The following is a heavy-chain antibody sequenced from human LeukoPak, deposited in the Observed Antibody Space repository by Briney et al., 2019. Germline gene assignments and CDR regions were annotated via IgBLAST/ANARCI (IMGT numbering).Heavy chain of an antibody. D-gene: IGHD2-2*01. CDR2: ISYDGTNK. CDR1: AFTFSSYA. Sequence: GRSLRLSCAAYAFTFSSYAMHWVRQAPGKGLEWVALISYDGTNKYYADSVKGRFTSSRDKSQDTLYLQMDSLRGDDTAVYYCAKVGVPAVMELGTRGVATTIELDYWGQGTLVTVSS. V-gene: IGHV3-30*04. CDR3: AKVGVPAVMELGTRGVATTIELDY. J-gene: IGHJ4*02.